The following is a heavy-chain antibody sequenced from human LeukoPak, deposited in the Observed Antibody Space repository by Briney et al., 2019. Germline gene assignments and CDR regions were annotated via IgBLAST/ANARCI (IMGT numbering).Heavy chain of an antibody. V-gene: IGHV3-23*01. CDR1: GFTFSSYA. Sequence: GGSLRLSCAASGFTFSSYAMSWVRQAPGKGLEWVSGISGNGGSTYYADSVKGRFTISRDNSKNTLYLQMNSLRAEDTAVYYCAKDLSGYYFFGMDVWGQGTTVTVSS. CDR2: ISGNGGST. D-gene: IGHD3-22*01. J-gene: IGHJ6*02. CDR3: AKDLSGYYFFGMDV.